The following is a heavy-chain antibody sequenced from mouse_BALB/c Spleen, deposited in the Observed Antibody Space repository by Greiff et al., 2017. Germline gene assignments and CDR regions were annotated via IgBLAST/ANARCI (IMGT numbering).Heavy chain of an antibody. CDR3: TGWGGYCGAY. J-gene: IGHJ3*01. CDR1: GYTFTSYY. D-gene: IGHD2-3*01. CDR2: INPSNGGT. Sequence: QVQLQQPGAELVKPGASVKLSCKASGYTFTSYYMYWVKQRPGQGLEWIGGINPSNGGTNFNEKFKSKATLTVDKSSSTAYMQLSSLTSEDSAVYYCTGWGGYCGAYWGQGTLVTVSA. V-gene: IGHV1S81*02.